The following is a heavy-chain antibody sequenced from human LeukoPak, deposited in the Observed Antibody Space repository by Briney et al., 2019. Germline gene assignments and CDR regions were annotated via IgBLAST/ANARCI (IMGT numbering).Heavy chain of an antibody. Sequence: GGTLRLSCAASGFTFNDCPMNWVRQTPGKGLEWVSYINHNSASTYYADSVKGRFTIYRDNAKNSLHLQMNSLSAGDTGVYFCVKDNGWAFDFWGRGTLVTVS. J-gene: IGHJ4*02. V-gene: IGHV3-48*01. CDR2: INHNSAST. D-gene: IGHD6-19*01. CDR1: GFTFNDCP. CDR3: VKDNGWAFDF.